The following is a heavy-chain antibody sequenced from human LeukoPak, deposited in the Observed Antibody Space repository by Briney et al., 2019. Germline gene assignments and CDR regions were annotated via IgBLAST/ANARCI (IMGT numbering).Heavy chain of an antibody. V-gene: IGHV4-38-2*02. CDR2: IYHSGST. CDR1: GYSISSGYY. J-gene: IGHJ4*02. Sequence: PSETLSLTCTVSGYSISSGYYWGWIRQPPGKGLEWIGSIYHSGSTYYNPSLKSRVTISVDTSKNQFSLKLSSVTAADTAVYYCARGGDIVVVVAATFFDYWGQGTLVTVSS. CDR3: ARGGDIVVVVAATFFDY. D-gene: IGHD2-15*01.